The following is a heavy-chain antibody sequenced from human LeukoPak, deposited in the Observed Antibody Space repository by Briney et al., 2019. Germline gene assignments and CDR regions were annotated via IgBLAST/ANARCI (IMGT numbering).Heavy chain of an antibody. Sequence: GASVKVSCKVSGYTLTELSMHWVRQAPGKGLEWMGGFDPEDGETIYAQKFQGRVTMTEDTSTGTAYVELSSLRSEDTAVYYCATATYYDSSDQAYYFDYWGQGTLVTVSS. CDR3: ATATYYDSSDQAYYFDY. CDR1: GYTLTELS. V-gene: IGHV1-24*01. J-gene: IGHJ4*02. CDR2: FDPEDGET. D-gene: IGHD3-22*01.